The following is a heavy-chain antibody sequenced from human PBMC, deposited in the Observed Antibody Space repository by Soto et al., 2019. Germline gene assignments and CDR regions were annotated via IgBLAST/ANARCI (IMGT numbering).Heavy chain of an antibody. Sequence: GGSLRLSCAASGFTFNYYGMNWVRQAPGKGLEWVASISGSGGITNHADSVKGRVTISRDNSKDTLYLQMNSLRAEDTAVYYCARRMVYGGNYFDYWGQGILVTVSS. J-gene: IGHJ4*02. D-gene: IGHD2-15*01. V-gene: IGHV3-23*01. CDR1: GFTFNYYG. CDR3: ARRMVYGGNYFDY. CDR2: ISGSGGIT.